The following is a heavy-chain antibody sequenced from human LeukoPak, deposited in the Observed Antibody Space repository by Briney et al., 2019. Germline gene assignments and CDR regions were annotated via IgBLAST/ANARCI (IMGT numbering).Heavy chain of an antibody. CDR1: GYIFTDYF. Sequence: ASVKVSCKASGYIFTDYFMHWVRQAPGQGLEWMGWIRPNSGATNYAKKFQGRVTMTRDTSITTSYMDLNSLRSDDTAMYYCARVIATTGEKAFDFWGQGTLVTVSS. J-gene: IGHJ4*02. CDR2: IRPNSGAT. CDR3: ARVIATTGEKAFDF. D-gene: IGHD1-1*01. V-gene: IGHV1-2*02.